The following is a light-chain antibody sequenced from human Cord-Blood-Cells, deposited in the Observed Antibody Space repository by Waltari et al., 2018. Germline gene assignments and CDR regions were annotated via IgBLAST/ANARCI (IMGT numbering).Light chain of an antibody. CDR2: GAS. Sequence: DMVLPRSLGTLSSSPGARATLSCTASQSVSSGYLAWYQQNPGQAPRLLIYGASNRATGIPDRFSGSGSETDFSLTISRLEPEDFAVYYCQQYGRSPYTFGQGTKLEIK. J-gene: IGKJ2*01. CDR1: QSVSSGY. V-gene: IGKV3-20*01. CDR3: QQYGRSPYT.